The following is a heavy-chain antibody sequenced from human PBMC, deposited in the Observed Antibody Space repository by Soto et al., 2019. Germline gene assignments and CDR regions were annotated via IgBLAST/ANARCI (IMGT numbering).Heavy chain of an antibody. D-gene: IGHD2-15*01. CDR3: AGVCIGGGGSCSHRGLGAFDI. J-gene: IGHJ3*02. CDR1: GYTFTGYY. CDR2: INPNSGGT. Sequence: ASVKVSCQASGYTFTGYYMHWVRQAPGQGLEWMGWINPNSGGTNYAQKFQGRVTMTRDTSISTAYMELSRLRSDDTAVYYCAGVCIGGGGSCSHRGLGAFDIWGQGTMVTVSS. V-gene: IGHV1-2*02.